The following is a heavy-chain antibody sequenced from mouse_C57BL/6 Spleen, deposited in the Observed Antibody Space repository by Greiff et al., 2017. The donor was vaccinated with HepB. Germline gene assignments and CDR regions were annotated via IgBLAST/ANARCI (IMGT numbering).Heavy chain of an antibody. CDR3: TRSDGYPAWFAY. CDR1: GFTFSSYA. Sequence: DVRLVESGEGLVKPGGSLKLSCAASGFTFSSYAMSWVRQTPEKRLEWVAYISSGGDYIYYADTVKGQFTISRDNARNTLYLQMSSLKSKDTAMYYCTRSDGYPAWFAYWGQGTLVTVSA. D-gene: IGHD2-3*01. J-gene: IGHJ3*01. CDR2: ISSGGDYI. V-gene: IGHV5-9-1*02.